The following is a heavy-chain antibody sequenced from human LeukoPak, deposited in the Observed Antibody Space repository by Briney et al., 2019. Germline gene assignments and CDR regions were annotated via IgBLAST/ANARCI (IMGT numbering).Heavy chain of an antibody. CDR1: GGSISSYY. V-gene: IGHV4-39*01. CDR3: ARRDIAVAGTGFRYYYYMDV. CDR2: IYYSGST. J-gene: IGHJ6*03. D-gene: IGHD6-19*01. Sequence: PSETLSLTCTVSGGSISSYYWGWIRQPPGKGLEWIGSIYYSGSTYYNPSLKSRVTISVDTSKNQFSLKLSSVTAADTAVYYCARRDIAVAGTGFRYYYYMDVWGKGTTVTISS.